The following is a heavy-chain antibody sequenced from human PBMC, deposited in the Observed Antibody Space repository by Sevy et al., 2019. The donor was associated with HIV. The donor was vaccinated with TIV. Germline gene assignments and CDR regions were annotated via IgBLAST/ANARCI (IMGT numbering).Heavy chain of an antibody. J-gene: IGHJ4*02. Sequence: ASVKVSYKVSGYTLTQLSMHWVRQAPGKGLEWMGSFDPEDGETIYAQKFQGRVTMTEDTSTDIAYMELSSLRSEDAAVYYCATTKDYYESSGSPFDYWGQGTLVTVSS. V-gene: IGHV1-24*01. CDR1: GYTLTQLS. D-gene: IGHD3-22*01. CDR2: FDPEDGET. CDR3: ATTKDYYESSGSPFDY.